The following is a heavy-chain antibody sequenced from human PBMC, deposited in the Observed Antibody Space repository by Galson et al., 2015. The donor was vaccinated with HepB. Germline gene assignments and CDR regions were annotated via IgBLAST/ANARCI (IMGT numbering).Heavy chain of an antibody. CDR3: AKHDWLAFDI. D-gene: IGHD3-3*01. V-gene: IGHV3-23*01. J-gene: IGHJ3*02. CDR2: ISGSGGST. Sequence: SLRLSCAASGLTFSSYAMRWVRQAPGKGLEWVSAISGSGGSTYYADSVKGRFTISRDNSKNTLYLQMNSLTAEDTAVYYCAKHDWLAFDIWGQGTMVTVSS. CDR1: GLTFSSYA.